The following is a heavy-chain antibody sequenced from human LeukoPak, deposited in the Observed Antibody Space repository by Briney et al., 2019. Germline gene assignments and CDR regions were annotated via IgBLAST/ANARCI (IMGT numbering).Heavy chain of an antibody. Sequence: SETLSLTCAVSNYSIASGYFWGWIRQPPGKGLEWIASIYHSGTTYYNPSLRNRVTLFVDTSKNQFSLKLTSLTAADTAVYYCARDGVFHDSDGYSFDYWGQGTLVTVSS. CDR3: ARDGVFHDSDGYSFDY. V-gene: IGHV4-38-2*02. J-gene: IGHJ4*02. CDR2: IYHSGTT. CDR1: NYSIASGYF. D-gene: IGHD3-22*01.